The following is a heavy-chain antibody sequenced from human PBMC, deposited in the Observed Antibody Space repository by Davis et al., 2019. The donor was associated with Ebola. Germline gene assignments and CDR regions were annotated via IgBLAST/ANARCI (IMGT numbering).Heavy chain of an antibody. Sequence: GGSLRLSCAASGFTFSSYAMSWVRQASGKGLEWVGRIRSKANSYATAYAASVKGRFTISRDDSKNTAYLQMNSLKTEDTAVYYCTTTTTSTDYWGQGTLVTVSS. CDR1: GFTFSSYA. V-gene: IGHV3-73*01. D-gene: IGHD1-26*01. J-gene: IGHJ4*02. CDR3: TTTTTSTDY. CDR2: IRSKANSYAT.